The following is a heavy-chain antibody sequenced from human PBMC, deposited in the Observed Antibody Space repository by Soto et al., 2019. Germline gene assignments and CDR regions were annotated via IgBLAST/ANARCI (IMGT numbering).Heavy chain of an antibody. V-gene: IGHV2-5*01. Sequence: SGPTLVNPTQTLTLTCTFSGFSLSTSGVGVGWIRQPPGKALEWLALIYWNDDKRYSPSLKSRLTITKDTSKNQVVLTMTNMDPVDTATYYCPHSGDPVVITEETFDYWGQGTLVTVSS. CDR1: GFSLSTSGVG. J-gene: IGHJ4*02. CDR2: IYWNDDK. CDR3: PHSGDPVVITEETFDY. D-gene: IGHD3-22*01.